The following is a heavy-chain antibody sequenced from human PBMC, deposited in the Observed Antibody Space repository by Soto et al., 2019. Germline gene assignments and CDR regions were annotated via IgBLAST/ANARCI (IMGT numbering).Heavy chain of an antibody. V-gene: IGHV3-53*01. J-gene: IGHJ4*02. CDR3: AKELHYCSGSPRYYFDS. CDR2: IFTGGDT. CDR1: GFAVSSNY. D-gene: IGHD3-3*02. Sequence: GGSLRLSCAASGFAVSSNYMSWVRQAPGKGLEWVSVIFTGGDTYSADSVKGRFTMSRDSSKTTLYLQMNSLRAEDTAVYYCAKELHYCSGSPRYYFDSWGPGTLVTVSS.